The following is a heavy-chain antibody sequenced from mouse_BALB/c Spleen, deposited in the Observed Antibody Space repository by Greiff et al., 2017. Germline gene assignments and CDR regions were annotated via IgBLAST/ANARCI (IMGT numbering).Heavy chain of an antibody. V-gene: IGHV5-17*02. Sequence: EVQGVESGGGLVQPGGSRKLSCAASGFTFSSFGMHWVRQAPEKGLEWVAYISSGSSTIYYADTVKGRFTISRDNPKNTLFLQMTSLRSEDTAMYYCAREVIYYGNSRYFDVWGAGTTVTVSS. CDR3: AREVIYYGNSRYFDV. CDR1: GFTFSSFG. J-gene: IGHJ1*01. CDR2: ISSGSSTI. D-gene: IGHD2-1*01.